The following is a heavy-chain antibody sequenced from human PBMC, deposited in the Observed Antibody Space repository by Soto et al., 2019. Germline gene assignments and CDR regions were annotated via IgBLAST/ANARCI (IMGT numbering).Heavy chain of an antibody. Sequence: QVQLVESGGGVVQPGRSLRLSCAASGFTFSSYGMHWVRQAPGKGLEWVAVIWYDGSNKYYADSVKGRFTISRDNSKTTLYLQMNSLRAEDTAVYYCARDTREGGAFDIWGQGTMVTVSS. CDR3: ARDTREGGAFDI. J-gene: IGHJ3*02. CDR2: IWYDGSNK. D-gene: IGHD1-26*01. CDR1: GFTFSSYG. V-gene: IGHV3-33*01.